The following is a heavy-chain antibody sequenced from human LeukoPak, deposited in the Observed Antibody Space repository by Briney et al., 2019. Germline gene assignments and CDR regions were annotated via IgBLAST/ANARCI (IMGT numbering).Heavy chain of an antibody. CDR1: GFTFGDYF. Sequence: GGSLRLSCTASGFTFGDYFMSWVRQAPGKGLEWVSFIRSKAYGGTTEYAASVKGRFTISRDDSKSIAYLQMSSPKTEDTAVYYCTGGYRSGTINPFFDYWGQGILVAVSS. CDR2: IRSKAYGGTT. CDR3: TGGYRSGTINPFFDY. D-gene: IGHD1-7*01. J-gene: IGHJ4*02. V-gene: IGHV3-49*04.